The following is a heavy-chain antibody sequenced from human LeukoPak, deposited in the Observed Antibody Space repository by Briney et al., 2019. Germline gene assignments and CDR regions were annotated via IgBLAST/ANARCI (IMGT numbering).Heavy chain of an antibody. CDR2: LHSSGVT. Sequence: SETLSLTCTVSGGSIHSSYWSWIRQLPWGLEWIGYLHSSGVTKSNPSLESRVTISVDTSKNQFSLRLRSVTAADTAVYYCARHGRLYFDSRSFGFDFWGQGTLVTVSP. V-gene: IGHV4-59*08. CDR3: ARHGRLYFDSRSFGFDF. J-gene: IGHJ4*02. D-gene: IGHD3-22*01. CDR1: GGSIHSSY.